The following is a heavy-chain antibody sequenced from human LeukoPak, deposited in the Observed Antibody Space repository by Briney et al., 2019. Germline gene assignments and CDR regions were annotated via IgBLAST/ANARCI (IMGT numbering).Heavy chain of an antibody. CDR2: IYWNDYK. V-gene: IGHV2-5*01. CDR3: AHRLDPFFFDY. J-gene: IGHJ4*02. CDR1: GFSLSTSGVG. Sequence: SGPTLVNPPQTLTLTCTFSGFSLSTSGVGVGWIRQPPGKALEWLALIYWNDYKPYNPSLKSRLTITKDTSKNQVVLTMTDMDPVDTATYYCAHRLDPFFFDYWGQGTLVTVSS.